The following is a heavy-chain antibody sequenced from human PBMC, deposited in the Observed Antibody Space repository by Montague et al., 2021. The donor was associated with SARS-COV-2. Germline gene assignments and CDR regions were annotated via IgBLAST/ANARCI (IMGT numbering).Heavy chain of an antibody. CDR2: ISYDGSNK. CDR1: GFTFSSYA. Sequence: SLRLSCAASGFTFSSYAMHWVRQAPGKGLEWVAVISYDGSNKYYADSVRGRFTISRDNSKNTLYLQMNSLRAEDTAVYYCARDRDDYIWGSYENFDYWGQGTQVTVSS. D-gene: IGHD3-16*01. V-gene: IGHV3-30*04. J-gene: IGHJ4*02. CDR3: ARDRDDYIWGSYENFDY.